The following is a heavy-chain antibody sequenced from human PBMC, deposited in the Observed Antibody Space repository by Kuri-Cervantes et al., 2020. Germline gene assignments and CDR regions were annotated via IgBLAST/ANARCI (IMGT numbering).Heavy chain of an antibody. V-gene: IGHV3-21*01. CDR2: ISSRSDYI. D-gene: IGHD2-21*01. J-gene: IGHJ3*02. CDR1: GFTFSPYS. CDR3: ARETGDQALDI. Sequence: GGSLRLSCVGSGFTFSPYSLNWVRQAPGKGLEWVSCISSRSDYISYVDSVKGRFTISRDNAKSSLFLRMNSLRAEDTAIYYCARETGDQALDIWGQGTMVTVSS.